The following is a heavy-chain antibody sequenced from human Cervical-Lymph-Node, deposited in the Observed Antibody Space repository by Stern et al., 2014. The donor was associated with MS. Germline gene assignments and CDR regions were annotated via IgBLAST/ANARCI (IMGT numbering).Heavy chain of an antibody. J-gene: IGHJ4*02. Sequence: QLQLQESGPGLVKPSQTLSLTCTVSGGSISSGGYYWSWIRQHPGKGLEWIGYIYYSGSTYYNPSLKSRVTISVDTSKNQFSLKLSSVTAADTAVYYCARFGLGRNSGRENWGQGTLVTVSS. CDR1: GGSISSGGYY. V-gene: IGHV4-31*03. CDR3: ARFGLGRNSGREN. CDR2: IYYSGST. D-gene: IGHD6-19*01.